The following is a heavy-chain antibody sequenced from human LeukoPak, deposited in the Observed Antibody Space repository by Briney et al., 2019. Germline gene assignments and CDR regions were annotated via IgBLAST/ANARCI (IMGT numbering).Heavy chain of an antibody. V-gene: IGHV4-38-2*02. CDR1: GYSISSGYY. J-gene: IGHJ4*02. CDR3: ARDTYPFDY. Sequence: SETLSLTCTVSGYSISSGYYWGWIRQPPGKGLEWIGSIYHSGSTYYNPSLKSRVTISVDTSKNQFSLKLSSVTAADTAVYYCARDTYPFDYWGQGTLVTVSS. CDR2: IYHSGST.